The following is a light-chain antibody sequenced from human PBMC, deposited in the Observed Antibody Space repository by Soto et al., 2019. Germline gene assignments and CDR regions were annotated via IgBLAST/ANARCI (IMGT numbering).Light chain of an antibody. CDR2: GAS. CDR3: QQYGSSSIT. J-gene: IGKJ5*01. CDR1: LSVSSTY. Sequence: EIVLTQSPGTLSLSPWERATLSCRASLSVSSTYLAWYQQKPGQAPRLLIYGASSRATGVPDRFSGSGSGTDFTLTISRLEPEDFAVYYCQQYGSSSITFGQGTRLEIK. V-gene: IGKV3-20*01.